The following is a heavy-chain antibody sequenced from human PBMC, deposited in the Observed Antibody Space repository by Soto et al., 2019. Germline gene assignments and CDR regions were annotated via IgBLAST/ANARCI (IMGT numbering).Heavy chain of an antibody. D-gene: IGHD3-9*01. V-gene: IGHV7-4-1*01. Sequence: GASVKVSCKASVYTFTSYAMNWVRQAPGQGLEWMGWINTNTGNPTYAQGFTGRFVFSLDTSVSTAYLQICSLKAEDTAVYYCARAHYDILTGSFDPWGQGTLVPASS. CDR1: VYTFTSYA. J-gene: IGHJ5*02. CDR2: INTNTGNP. CDR3: ARAHYDILTGSFDP.